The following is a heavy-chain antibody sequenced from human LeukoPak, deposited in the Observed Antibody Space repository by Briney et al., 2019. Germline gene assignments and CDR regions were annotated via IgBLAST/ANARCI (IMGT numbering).Heavy chain of an antibody. Sequence: TGGSLRLSCVGSGLMFRDYWMNWVRQVPGKGLEGVGNINEDGSVQDYVDSVRGRFSISRDNAKNSLYLQMDSLSAEDTAVYYCARISITMIVAAMGAFDIWGQGTMVTVSS. D-gene: IGHD3-22*01. CDR3: ARISITMIVAAMGAFDI. V-gene: IGHV3-7*03. CDR2: INEDGSVQ. J-gene: IGHJ3*02. CDR1: GLMFRDYW.